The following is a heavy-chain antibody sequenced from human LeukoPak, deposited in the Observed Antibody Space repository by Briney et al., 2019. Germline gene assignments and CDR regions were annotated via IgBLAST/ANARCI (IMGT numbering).Heavy chain of an antibody. J-gene: IGHJ5*02. CDR2: ISSSSSYI. D-gene: IGHD3-10*01. Sequence: GGSLRLSCAASGFTFSSYSMNWDRQAPGKGLEWVSSISSSSSYIYYADSVKGRFTISRDNAKNSLYLQMNSLRAEDTAVYYCARDLMVRGRFGFDPWGQGTLVTVSS. CDR1: GFTFSSYS. CDR3: ARDLMVRGRFGFDP. V-gene: IGHV3-21*01.